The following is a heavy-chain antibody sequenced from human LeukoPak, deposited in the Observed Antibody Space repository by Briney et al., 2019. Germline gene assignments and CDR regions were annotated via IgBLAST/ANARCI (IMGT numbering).Heavy chain of an antibody. D-gene: IGHD2-2*01. J-gene: IGHJ4*02. CDR2: IYYSGST. V-gene: IGHV4-39*07. Sequence: SETLSLTCTVSGGSISSSSYYWGWIRQPPGKGLEWIGSIYYSGSTYYNPSLKSRVTISVDTSKNQFSLKLSSVTAADTAVYYCAIQLTLGYCSSTSCRPLDYWGQGILVTVSS. CDR1: GGSISSSSYY. CDR3: AIQLTLGYCSSTSCRPLDY.